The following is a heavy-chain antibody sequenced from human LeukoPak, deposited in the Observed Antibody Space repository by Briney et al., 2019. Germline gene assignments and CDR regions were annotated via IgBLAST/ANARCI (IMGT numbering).Heavy chain of an antibody. CDR1: GGSFSGYY. J-gene: IGHJ5*02. CDR3: ARGEIVVVTAMTVNWFDP. Sequence: SETLSLTCAVYGGSFSGYYWSWIRQPPGKGLEWIGEINHSGSTNYNPSLKSRVTISVDTSKNQFSLKLSSVTAADTAVYCCARGEIVVVTAMTVNWFDPWGQGTLVTVSS. V-gene: IGHV4-34*01. CDR2: INHSGST. D-gene: IGHD2-21*02.